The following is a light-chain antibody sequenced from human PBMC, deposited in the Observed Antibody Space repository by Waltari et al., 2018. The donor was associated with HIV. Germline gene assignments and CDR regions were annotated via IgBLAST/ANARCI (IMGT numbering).Light chain of an antibody. CDR1: SSHIGSNT. Sequence: QSVLTQTPSASGTPGQRVIVSCSGSSSHIGSNTVNWYQQLPGAAPRLLIHSLDQRPSGVPDRFSGSKSGTSASLAITGLQAEDEADYYCQSYDSSLSGWVFGGGTKLTVL. V-gene: IGLV1-44*01. J-gene: IGLJ3*02. CDR2: SLD. CDR3: QSYDSSLSGWV.